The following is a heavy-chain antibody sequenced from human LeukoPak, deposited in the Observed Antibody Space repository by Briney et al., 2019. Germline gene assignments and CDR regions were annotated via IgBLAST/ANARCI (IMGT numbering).Heavy chain of an antibody. J-gene: IGHJ4*02. D-gene: IGHD3-22*01. CDR3: VRRVAGSGYRDS. CDR1: GGSISSRNYY. Sequence: PSETLSLTCTVSGGSISSRNYYWGWIRQPPGKGLEWIGNILYSGSTNYNPSLKSRVTISVDTSKNQFSLKLSSVTAADTADYYCVRRVAGSGYRDSWGQGTLVTVSS. V-gene: IGHV4-39*01. CDR2: ILYSGST.